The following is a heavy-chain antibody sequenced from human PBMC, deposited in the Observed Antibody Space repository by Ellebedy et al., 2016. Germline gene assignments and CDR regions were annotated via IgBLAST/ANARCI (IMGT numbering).Heavy chain of an antibody. CDR2: IYYSGST. J-gene: IGHJ4*02. CDR3: ARRCDYGDYYYFDY. V-gene: IGHV4-39*07. D-gene: IGHD4-17*01. CDR1: GGSISSGRYY. Sequence: SETLSLTXAVSGGSISSGRYYWGWIRQPPGKGLEWIGRIYYSGSTYYNPSLKSRVTKSVDTSKNLFSLKLSSVTAADTAVYYCARRCDYGDYYYFDYWGQGTLVTVSS.